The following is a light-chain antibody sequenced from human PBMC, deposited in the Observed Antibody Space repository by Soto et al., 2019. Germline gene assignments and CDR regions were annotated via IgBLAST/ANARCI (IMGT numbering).Light chain of an antibody. J-gene: IGKJ1*01. CDR3: QQYYSYPTWT. CDR1: QGISSY. Sequence: AIRMTQSPSSFSASTGDRVTITCRASQGISSYLAWYQQKPGKAPKLLIYAASTLQSGVPSRFSGSGSGTDFTLIISCLQSEDFATYYCQQYYSYPTWTFGQGTKVEIK. CDR2: AAS. V-gene: IGKV1-8*01.